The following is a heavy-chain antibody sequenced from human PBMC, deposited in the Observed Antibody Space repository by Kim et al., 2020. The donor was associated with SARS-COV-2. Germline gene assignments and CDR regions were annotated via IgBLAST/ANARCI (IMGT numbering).Heavy chain of an antibody. CDR1: GFTFDDYA. V-gene: IGHV3-9*01. J-gene: IGHJ4*02. D-gene: IGHD4-17*01. CDR3: AKGDGDHYRTFDY. CDR2: ISWNSGSI. Sequence: GGSLRLSCAASGFTFDDYAMHWVRQAPGKGLEWVSGISWNSGSIGYADSVKGRFTISRDNAKNSLYLQMNSLRAEDTALYYCAKGDGDHYRTFDYWGQGTLVTVSS.